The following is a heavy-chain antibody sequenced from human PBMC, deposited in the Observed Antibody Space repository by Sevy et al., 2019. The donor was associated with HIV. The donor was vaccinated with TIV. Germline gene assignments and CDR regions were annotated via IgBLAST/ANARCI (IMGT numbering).Heavy chain of an antibody. V-gene: IGHV3-30-3*01. Sequence: GGSLRLSCAASGFTFSSYAMHWVRQAPGKGLEWVAVISYDGSNKYYVDSVKGRFTISRDNSKNTLYLQMNSLRAEDTAVYYCAREKSRTLGSGYFYGMDVWGQGTTVTVSS. D-gene: IGHD3-3*01. CDR2: ISYDGSNK. CDR3: AREKSRTLGSGYFYGMDV. J-gene: IGHJ6*02. CDR1: GFTFSSYA.